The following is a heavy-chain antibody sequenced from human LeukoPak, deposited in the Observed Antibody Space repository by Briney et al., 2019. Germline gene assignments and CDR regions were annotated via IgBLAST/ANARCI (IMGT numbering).Heavy chain of an antibody. CDR2: INPNSGGT. CDR1: GYTFTSYG. V-gene: IGHV1-2*02. Sequence: GASVKVSCKASGYTFTSYGISWVRQAPGQGLEWMGWINPNSGGTNYAQKFQGRVTMTRDTSISTAYMELSRLRSDDTAVYYCARYSSITIFGVVMDDMDVWGQGTTVTVSS. CDR3: ARYSSITIFGVVMDDMDV. J-gene: IGHJ6*02. D-gene: IGHD3-3*01.